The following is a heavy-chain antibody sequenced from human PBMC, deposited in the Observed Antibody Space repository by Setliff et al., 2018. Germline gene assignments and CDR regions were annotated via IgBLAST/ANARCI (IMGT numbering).Heavy chain of an antibody. CDR2: IYHSGST. J-gene: IGHJ5*02. CDR1: GYSISSGYY. CDR3: ARHIFGDSIRWFAP. V-gene: IGHV4-38-2*01. D-gene: IGHD4-17*01. Sequence: PSETLSLTCAVSGYSISSGYYWGWIRQPPGKGLEWIGSIYHSGSTYYNPSLKSRVTISVDTSKNQFSLKLSSVTAADTAIYYCARHIFGDSIRWFAPWGQGNPGTVSS.